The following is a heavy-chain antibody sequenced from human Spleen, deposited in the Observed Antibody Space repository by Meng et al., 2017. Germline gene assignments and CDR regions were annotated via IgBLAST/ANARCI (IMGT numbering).Heavy chain of an antibody. CDR2: INHSGST. D-gene: IGHD4-11*01. V-gene: IGHV4-34*01. Sequence: QVQLQQWGVGLFKPSETLSLTFVVSGGSFSDYHWSWIRQPPGKGLEWIGEINHSGSTNYNPSLESRATISVDTSQNNLSLKLSSVTAADSAVYYCARGPTTMAHDFDYWGQGTLVTVSS. CDR3: ARGPTTMAHDFDY. CDR1: GGSFSDYH. J-gene: IGHJ4*02.